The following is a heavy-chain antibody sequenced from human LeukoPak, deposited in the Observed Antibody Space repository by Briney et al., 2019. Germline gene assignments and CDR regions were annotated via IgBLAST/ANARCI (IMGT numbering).Heavy chain of an antibody. V-gene: IGHV4-59*02. J-gene: IGHJ5*02. Sequence: SETPSLTCTVSGASVTDYCWSWIRQSPGKGLEWISYIHHSGNSDYNPSLRSRVTTSLDTSKNQFSLNLISVTAADTAVYYCTRGHWGLQSWSQGTLVTVSS. CDR3: TRGHWGLQS. CDR1: GASVTDYC. D-gene: IGHD7-27*01. CDR2: IHHSGNS.